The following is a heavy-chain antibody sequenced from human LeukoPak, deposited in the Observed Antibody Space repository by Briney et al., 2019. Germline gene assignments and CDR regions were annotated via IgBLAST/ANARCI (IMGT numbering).Heavy chain of an antibody. Sequence: TSETLSLTCAVSGNSISSGYYWGWIRQPPGKGLEWIGSIYHSGSTYYNPSLKSRVTISVDTSKNQFSLKLSSVTAADTAVYYCARELIAVAGTGYFDYWGQGTLVTVSS. J-gene: IGHJ4*02. D-gene: IGHD6-19*01. V-gene: IGHV4-38-2*02. CDR1: GNSISSGYY. CDR2: IYHSGST. CDR3: ARELIAVAGTGYFDY.